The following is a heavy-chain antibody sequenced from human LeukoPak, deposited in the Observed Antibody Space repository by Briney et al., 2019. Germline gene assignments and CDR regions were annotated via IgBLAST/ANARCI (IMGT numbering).Heavy chain of an antibody. J-gene: IGHJ4*02. Sequence: SETLSLTCTVSGGSISSSSYYWGWIRQPPGKGLEWIGSIYHSGSTYYNPSLKSRVTMSVDRSKNHFSLKLNSVTAADTAVYYCARGYGTFDFWGQGILVTVSS. CDR3: ARGYGTFDF. CDR1: GGSISSSSYY. V-gene: IGHV4-39*07. CDR2: IYHSGST. D-gene: IGHD5-18*01.